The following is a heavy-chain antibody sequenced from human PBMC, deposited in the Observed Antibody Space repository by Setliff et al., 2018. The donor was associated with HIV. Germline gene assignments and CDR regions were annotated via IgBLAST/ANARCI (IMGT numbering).Heavy chain of an antibody. J-gene: IGHJ3*01. CDR3: ARVCPDPLCTRDAYDF. V-gene: IGHV1-2*02. CDR2: INPNSDGT. Sequence: GASVKVSCKTSGYTFITYGVTWVRQVPGQGLEWMGWINPNSDGTNYAQMFQGRVTMTRDTSISTAYMELTSLTSDDTAVYYCARVCPDPLCTRDAYDFCGLGTTVTVSS. CDR1: GYTFITYG.